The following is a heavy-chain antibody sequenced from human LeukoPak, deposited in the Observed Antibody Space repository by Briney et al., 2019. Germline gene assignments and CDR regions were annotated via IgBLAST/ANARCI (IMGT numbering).Heavy chain of an antibody. J-gene: IGHJ3*02. Sequence: GGSLRLSCAVSGFIFSNYGMLWVRQAPGKGLEWVAFIRYDGSNKYYADSVKGRFTISRDISKNTLYLQMNSLRAEDTAVYYCAKDRTTGATWGSFHIWGQGTMVTVSS. CDR2: IRYDGSNK. V-gene: IGHV3-30*02. CDR1: GFIFSNYG. D-gene: IGHD1-1*01. CDR3: AKDRTTGATWGSFHI.